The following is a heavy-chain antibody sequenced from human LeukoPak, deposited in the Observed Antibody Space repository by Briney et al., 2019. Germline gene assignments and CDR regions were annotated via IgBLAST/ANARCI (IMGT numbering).Heavy chain of an antibody. Sequence: QPGRSLRLSCAASGFTVSNTYMSWVRQAPGKGLERVSIIYSDGRTYYADSVKGRFTISRDNSKNTMYLQMNSLRAEDTAVYYCASGGGYSSAWHSSDYWGQGTLVTVSS. V-gene: IGHV3-53*01. CDR2: IYSDGRT. CDR1: GFTVSNTY. CDR3: ASGGGYSSAWHSSDY. J-gene: IGHJ4*02. D-gene: IGHD6-19*01.